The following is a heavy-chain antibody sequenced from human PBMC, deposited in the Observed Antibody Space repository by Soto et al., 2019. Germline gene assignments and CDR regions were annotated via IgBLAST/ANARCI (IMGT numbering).Heavy chain of an antibody. J-gene: IGHJ6*02. CDR2: IYYSGST. CDR1: GGSISSGGYY. Sequence: SETLSLTCTVSGGSISSGGYYWSWIRQHPGKGLEWIGYIYYSGSTYYNPSLKSRVTISVDTSKNQFSLKLSSVTAADTAVYYCARDESGSGYYYYGMDVWGQGTTVTVSS. V-gene: IGHV4-31*03. CDR3: ARDESGSGYYYYGMDV.